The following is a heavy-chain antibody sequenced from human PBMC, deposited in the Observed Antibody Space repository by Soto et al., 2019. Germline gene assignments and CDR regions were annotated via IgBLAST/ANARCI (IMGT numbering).Heavy chain of an antibody. D-gene: IGHD5-12*01. V-gene: IGHV3-23*01. Sequence: PGGSLRLSCAASGFTFSSYAMSWVRQAPGKGLEWVSGFSGSDGSTYYADSVKGRFTISRDDSKNTLYLQMNSLRVEDTAVYYCAKVEISPSWLQWYFDYWGQGTLVTVSS. CDR1: GFTFSSYA. CDR3: AKVEISPSWLQWYFDY. J-gene: IGHJ4*02. CDR2: FSGSDGST.